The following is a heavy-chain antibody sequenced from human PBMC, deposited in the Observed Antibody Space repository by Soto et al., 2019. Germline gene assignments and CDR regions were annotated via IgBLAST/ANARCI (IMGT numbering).Heavy chain of an antibody. D-gene: IGHD3-3*01. CDR1: GFTFSSYA. CDR3: ARGRFRIDFWTGWFDP. V-gene: IGHV3-30-3*01. J-gene: IGHJ5*02. CDR2: ISYDGSNK. Sequence: PGGSLRLSCAASGFTFSSYAMHWVRQAPGKGLEWVAVISYDGSNKYYADSVKGRFTISRDNSKNTLYLQMNSLRAEDTAVYYCARGRFRIDFWTGWFDPWGQGTMVTV.